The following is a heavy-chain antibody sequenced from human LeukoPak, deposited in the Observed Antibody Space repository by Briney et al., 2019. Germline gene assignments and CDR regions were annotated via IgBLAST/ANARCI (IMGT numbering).Heavy chain of an antibody. CDR1: GFTFRDAW. V-gene: IGHV3-15*01. CDR2: IRSKTDGGTT. J-gene: IGHJ4*02. CDR3: ARHRAYSGYAL. Sequence: GGSLRLSCAASGFTFRDAWMTWVRQAPGKGLECVGRIRSKTDGGTTDYAVSVQGRFTISRDDSKNTLYLQMSSLKTEDTAVYYCARHRAYSGYALWGQGTLVTVSS. D-gene: IGHD5-12*01.